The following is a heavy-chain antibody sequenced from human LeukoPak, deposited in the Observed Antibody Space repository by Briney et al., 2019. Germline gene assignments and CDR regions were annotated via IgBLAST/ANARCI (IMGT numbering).Heavy chain of an antibody. CDR3: ARRVPNEVITDYFDY. V-gene: IGHV3-48*04. CDR1: GFSLSSYS. Sequence: GGSLRLSCVASGFSLSSYSMNWVRQAPGKGLEWISFIHSSGAIIFYAESVKGRFTISRDNAKNSLFLQMNSLRAEDTAVYYCARRVPNEVITDYFDYWGPGTLVTVPS. J-gene: IGHJ4*02. D-gene: IGHD3-16*01. CDR2: IHSSGAII.